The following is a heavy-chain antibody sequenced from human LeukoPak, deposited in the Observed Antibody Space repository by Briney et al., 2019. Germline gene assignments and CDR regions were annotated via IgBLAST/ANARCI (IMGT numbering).Heavy chain of an antibody. D-gene: IGHD3-10*01. CDR2: IYSGGST. Sequence: GGSLRLSCAASGFTVSSNYMSWVRQAPGKGLEWVSVIYSGGSTYYADSVKGRFTISRDNSKNTLYLQMNSLRAEDTAVYYCARGARGSGSYPYHFDYWGQGTLVTVSS. CDR1: GFTVSSNY. V-gene: IGHV3-66*01. J-gene: IGHJ4*02. CDR3: ARGARGSGSYPYHFDY.